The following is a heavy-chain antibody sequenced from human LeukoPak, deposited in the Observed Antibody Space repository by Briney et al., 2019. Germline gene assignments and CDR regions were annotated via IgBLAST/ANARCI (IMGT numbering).Heavy chain of an antibody. CDR3: ARASSPIPAATGNWFDP. CDR2: IYPGDSDT. V-gene: IGHV5-51*01. D-gene: IGHD2-2*01. Sequence: GESLKISCKGSGYSFTSYWIGWVRQMPGKGLEWMGIIYPGDSDTRYSPSFRGQVTISADKSISTAYLQWSSLKASDTAMYYCARASSPIPAATGNWFDPWGQGTLVTVSS. CDR1: GYSFTSYW. J-gene: IGHJ5*02.